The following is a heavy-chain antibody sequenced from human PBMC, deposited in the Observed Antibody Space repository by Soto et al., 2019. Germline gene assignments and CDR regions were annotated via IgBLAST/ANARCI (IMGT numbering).Heavy chain of an antibody. Sequence: QVQLVQSGAEVKKPGASVKVSCKASGDTFTSYDINWVRQATGQGLEWMGWMNPKSGNTGYAQKFQGRVTMTRNTSISTAYMELGSLRSEDTAVYYCARGSACSGGRCYSSDFDYWGQGTLVTVSS. J-gene: IGHJ4*02. CDR2: MNPKSGNT. D-gene: IGHD2-15*01. V-gene: IGHV1-8*02. CDR1: GDTFTSYD. CDR3: ARGSACSGGRCYSSDFDY.